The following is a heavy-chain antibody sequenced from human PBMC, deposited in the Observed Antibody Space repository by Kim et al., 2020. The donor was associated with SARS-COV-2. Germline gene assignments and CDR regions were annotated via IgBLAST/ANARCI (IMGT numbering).Heavy chain of an antibody. D-gene: IGHD3-9*01. CDR1: GFTFSSYS. CDR3: ARDRLDIEVAYYDILTGYYKGGNFDY. Sequence: GGSLRLSCAASGFTFSSYSMNWVRQAPGKGLEWVSSISSSSSYIYYADSVKGRFTISRDNAKNSLYLQMNSLRAEDTAVYYCARDRLDIEVAYYDILTGYYKGGNFDYWGQGTLVTVSS. V-gene: IGHV3-21*01. CDR2: ISSSSSYI. J-gene: IGHJ4*02.